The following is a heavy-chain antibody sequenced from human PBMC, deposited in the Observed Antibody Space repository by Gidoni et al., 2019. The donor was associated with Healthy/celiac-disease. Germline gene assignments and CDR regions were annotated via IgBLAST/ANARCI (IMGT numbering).Heavy chain of an antibody. CDR3: ARDQPRTHTATTQGTEPFDY. D-gene: IGHD5-18*01. J-gene: IGHJ4*02. CDR1: GFTFSSYG. V-gene: IGHV3-33*01. CDR2: IWYDGSNK. Sequence: QLQLVESGGGVVPPGRSLRLSCAAYGFTFSSYGMPWVGQAPGKGLEWVAVIWYDGSNKSYAASVKGRFTIARDNSKHTLYLQMNSLRAEDTAVYYCARDQPRTHTATTQGTEPFDYWGQGTLVTVSS.